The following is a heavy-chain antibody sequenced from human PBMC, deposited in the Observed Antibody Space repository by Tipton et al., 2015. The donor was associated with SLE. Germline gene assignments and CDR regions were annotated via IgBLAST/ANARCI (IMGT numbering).Heavy chain of an antibody. V-gene: IGHV3-48*03. CDR2: IGFTESSI. CDR3: ARLNWNWADY. D-gene: IGHD1-7*01. CDR1: GFTFTTYE. J-gene: IGHJ4*02. Sequence: SLRLSCAASGFTFTTYEMNWVRQAPGKGLEWVSYIGFTESSIYYADSVRGRFTISRDNAKNFLYLQMDSLRAEDTAVYYCARLNWNWADYWGQGTLVTVSS.